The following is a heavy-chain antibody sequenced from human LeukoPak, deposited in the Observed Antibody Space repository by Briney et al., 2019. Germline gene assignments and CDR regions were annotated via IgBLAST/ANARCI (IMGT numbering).Heavy chain of an antibody. CDR2: TYHSGST. CDR1: GGSISSGGYS. Sequence: PSQTLSLTCAVSGGSISSGGYSWSWIRQPPGKGLEWIGYTYHSGSTYYNPSLKSRVTISVDRSKNQFSLKLSSVTAAHTAVYYCAREVLDYYGSGSYSYYLDYWGQGTLVTVSS. CDR3: AREVLDYYGSGSYSYYLDY. D-gene: IGHD3-10*01. J-gene: IGHJ4*02. V-gene: IGHV4-30-2*01.